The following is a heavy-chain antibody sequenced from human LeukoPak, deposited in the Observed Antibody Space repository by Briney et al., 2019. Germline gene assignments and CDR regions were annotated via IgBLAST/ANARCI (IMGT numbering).Heavy chain of an antibody. Sequence: SETLSLTCAVYGGSFSGYYWSWIRQPPGKGLEWIGEINHSGSTNYNPSLKSRVTMSVDTSKNQFSLKLSSVTAADTAVYYCARDSLLFYAFDIWGQGTMVTVSS. V-gene: IGHV4-34*01. D-gene: IGHD2-15*01. CDR2: INHSGST. CDR3: ARDSLLFYAFDI. J-gene: IGHJ3*02. CDR1: GGSFSGYY.